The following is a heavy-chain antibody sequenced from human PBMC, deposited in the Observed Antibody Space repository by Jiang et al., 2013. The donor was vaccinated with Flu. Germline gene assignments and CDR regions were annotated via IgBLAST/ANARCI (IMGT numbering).Heavy chain of an antibody. Sequence: VQLLESGGGLVQPGRSLRLSCTASGFTFGDHAMSWVRQAPGKGLEWVGLIRSEAYGGTAEYAASVKGRFTISRDDSKSIAYLQMNSLKSEDTAVYYCTRQSVVVTILPHYYDSFSHWGQGTLVTVSS. D-gene: IGHD3-22*01. CDR1: GFTFGDHA. V-gene: IGHV3-49*04. CDR2: IRSEAYGGTA. CDR3: TRQSVVVTILPHYYDSFSH. J-gene: IGHJ4*02.